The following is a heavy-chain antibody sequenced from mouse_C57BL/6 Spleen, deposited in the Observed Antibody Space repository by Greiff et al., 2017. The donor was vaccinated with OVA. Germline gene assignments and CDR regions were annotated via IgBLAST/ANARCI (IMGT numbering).Heavy chain of an antibody. CDR2: ISSGSSTI. Sequence: EVQRVESGGGLVKPGGSLKLSCAASGFTFSDYGMHWVRQAPEKGLEWVAYISSGSSTIYYADTVQGRFTISRDNAKNTLFLQMTSLRSEDTAMYYCAATVVAKGYFDDWGQGTTLTVSS. CDR3: AATVVAKGYFDD. CDR1: GFTFSDYG. V-gene: IGHV5-17*01. D-gene: IGHD1-1*01. J-gene: IGHJ2*01.